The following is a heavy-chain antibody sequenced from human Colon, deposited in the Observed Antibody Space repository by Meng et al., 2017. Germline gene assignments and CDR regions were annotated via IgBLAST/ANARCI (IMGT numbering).Heavy chain of an antibody. CDR1: GFNIHDYS. CDR3: AKSYDHDNSFFDS. CDR2: FSGTSGTV. Sequence: LNISCAASGFNIHDYSIHWVRQTPGKGLEWVSSFSGTSGTVDYADSVKGRFTISSDNAKNTLYLQMSSLRVEDTALYYCAKSYDHDNSFFDSWGPGTLVTVSS. V-gene: IGHV3-9*01. J-gene: IGHJ4*02. D-gene: IGHD3-22*01.